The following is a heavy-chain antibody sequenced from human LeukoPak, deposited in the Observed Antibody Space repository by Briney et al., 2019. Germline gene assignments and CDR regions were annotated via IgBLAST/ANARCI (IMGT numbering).Heavy chain of an antibody. CDR2: ISSSGSTI. CDR3: ARDLVAGIAVAPTFDP. Sequence: GGSLRLSCAASGFTFSDYYMSWIRQAPGKGLEWVSYISSSGSTIYYADSVKGRFTISRDNAKNSLYLQMNSLRAEDTAVYYCARDLVAGIAVAPTFDPWGQGTLVTVSS. J-gene: IGHJ5*02. V-gene: IGHV3-11*01. D-gene: IGHD6-19*01. CDR1: GFTFSDYY.